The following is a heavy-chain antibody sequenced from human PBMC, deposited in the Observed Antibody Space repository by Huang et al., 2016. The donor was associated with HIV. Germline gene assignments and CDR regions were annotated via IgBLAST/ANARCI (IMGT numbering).Heavy chain of an antibody. V-gene: IGHV1-2*02. CDR1: GYTFTDHY. J-gene: IGHJ2*01. CDR2: INLNSGGR. Sequence: QVQLVQSGAAVKKPGASMKVSCRASGYTFTDHYLHGVRQAPGQGPEWIGWINLNSGGRNYAQRFQGRITMTRDTSINTVYMELRSLRSDDTAVYYCARDPGGSGYFWYLDLWGRGTPVIVSS. D-gene: IGHD3-22*01. CDR3: ARDPGGSGYFWYLDL.